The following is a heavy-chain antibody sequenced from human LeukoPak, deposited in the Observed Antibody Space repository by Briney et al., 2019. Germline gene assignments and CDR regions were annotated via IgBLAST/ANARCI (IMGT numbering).Heavy chain of an antibody. CDR1: GFTFDDYA. V-gene: IGHV3-9*01. CDR3: ARVSDPVDYYGMDV. CDR2: ISWNSGSI. Sequence: PGGSLRLSCAASGFTFDDYAMHWVRQAPGKGLEWLSGISWNSGSIGYADSVKGRFTISRGNAKNSLYLQMNSLRAEDTALYYCARVSDPVDYYGMDVWGQGTTVTVSS. D-gene: IGHD4-23*01. J-gene: IGHJ6*02.